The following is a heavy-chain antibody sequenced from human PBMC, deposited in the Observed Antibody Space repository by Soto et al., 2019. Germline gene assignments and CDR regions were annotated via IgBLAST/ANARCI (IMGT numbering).Heavy chain of an antibody. D-gene: IGHD1-1*01. CDR2: ISYDGINK. CDR1: GFTFSSYG. CDR3: ANSVYNWNDGFFHY. V-gene: IGHV3-30*18. J-gene: IGHJ4*02. Sequence: QVQLVESGGGVVQPGRSLRLSCAASGFTFSSYGMHWVRQAPGKGLEWVSVISYDGINKYYADSVKGRFTISRDNSKSTLYLQMNSLRAEDTAVYYFANSVYNWNDGFFHYLGQGTLVTVSS.